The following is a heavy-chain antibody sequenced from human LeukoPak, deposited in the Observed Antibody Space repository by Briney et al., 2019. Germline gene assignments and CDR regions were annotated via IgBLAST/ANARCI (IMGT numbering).Heavy chain of an antibody. CDR1: GFTFSSYA. J-gene: IGHJ4*02. Sequence: GGSLRLSCAASGFTFSSYAMHWVRQAPGKGLEWVAVISYDGSNKYYADSVKGRFTISRDNSKNTLYLQMNSLRAEDTAVYYCAKDPSSFGGKHHYFDYWGQGTLVTVSS. D-gene: IGHD2-15*01. CDR3: AKDPSSFGGKHHYFDY. CDR2: ISYDGSNK. V-gene: IGHV3-30-3*01.